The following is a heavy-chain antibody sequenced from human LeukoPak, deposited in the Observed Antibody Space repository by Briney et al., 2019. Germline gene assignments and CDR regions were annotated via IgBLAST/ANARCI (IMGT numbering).Heavy chain of an antibody. D-gene: IGHD2-15*01. CDR1: GGSFSGYY. Sequence: SETLSLTCTVYGGSFSGYYWSWIRQPPGKGLEWIGEINHSGSTNYNPSLKSRVTISIDTSKNQFSLKLSSVTAADTAVYYCARSSKKLAVVAAKLNWFDPWGQGTLVTVSS. V-gene: IGHV4-34*01. J-gene: IGHJ5*02. CDR2: INHSGST. CDR3: ARSSKKLAVVAAKLNWFDP.